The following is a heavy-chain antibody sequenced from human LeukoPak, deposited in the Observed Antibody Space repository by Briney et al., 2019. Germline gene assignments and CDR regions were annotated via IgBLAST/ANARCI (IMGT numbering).Heavy chain of an antibody. V-gene: IGHV3-48*04. CDR3: ARERQNKDFWSGGDY. CDR1: GFTFSSYS. J-gene: IGHJ4*02. CDR2: ISGSSATI. D-gene: IGHD3-3*01. Sequence: GGSLRLSCAASGFTFSSYSMNWVRQAPGKGLEWVSYISGSSATIYYVDSVKGRFTISRDNAKNSLYLQMNTLRPEDTAVYYCARERQNKDFWSGGDYWGQGTLVTVSS.